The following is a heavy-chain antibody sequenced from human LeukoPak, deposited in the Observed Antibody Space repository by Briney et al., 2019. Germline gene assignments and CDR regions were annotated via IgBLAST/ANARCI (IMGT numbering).Heavy chain of an antibody. J-gene: IGHJ4*02. CDR3: ARGGTVTTLNDY. CDR2: ISGSGGST. Sequence: GGSLRLSCAASGFTFSSYGMSWVRQAPGKGLEWASAISGSGGSTYYADSVKGRFTISRDNSKNTLYLQMNSLRAEDTAVYYCARGGTVTTLNDYWGQGTLVTVSS. D-gene: IGHD4-17*01. V-gene: IGHV3-23*01. CDR1: GFTFSSYG.